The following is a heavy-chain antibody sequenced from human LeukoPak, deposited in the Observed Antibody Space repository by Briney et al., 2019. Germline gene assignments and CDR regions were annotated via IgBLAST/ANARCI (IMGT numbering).Heavy chain of an antibody. CDR3: ARHRLIAAAGRGYFQH. V-gene: IGHV4-59*08. CDR1: GGSISSYY. CDR2: IYYSGST. Sequence: SETLSLTCTVSGGSISSYYWSWIRQPPGKGLEWIGYIYYSGSTNYNPSLKSRVTISVDTSKNQFSLKLSSVTAADTAVYYCARHRLIAAAGRGYFQHWGQGTLVTVSS. J-gene: IGHJ1*01. D-gene: IGHD6-13*01.